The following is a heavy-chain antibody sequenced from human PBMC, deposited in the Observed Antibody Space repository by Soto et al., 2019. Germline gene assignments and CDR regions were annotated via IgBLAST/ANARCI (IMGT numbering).Heavy chain of an antibody. V-gene: IGHV3-48*03. CDR2: ISSGRPTI. Sequence: EVQLVESGGALVQPGGSLRLSCAASGFTFSYYEMNWVRQAPGKGLEWVSYISSGRPTIQYADSVKGRFTISRDNAKNSLYLQMNSLRDEDTAVYYCARGGAARPDYWGQGTLVTVSS. J-gene: IGHJ4*02. D-gene: IGHD6-6*01. CDR1: GFTFSYYE. CDR3: ARGGAARPDY.